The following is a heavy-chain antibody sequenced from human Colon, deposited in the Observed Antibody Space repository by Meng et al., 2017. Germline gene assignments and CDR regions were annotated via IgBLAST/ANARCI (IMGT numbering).Heavy chain of an antibody. J-gene: IGHJ4*02. V-gene: IGHV4-30-4*01. Sequence: QVQLQESGPGVVKPSQTLSLPVTISGGSINSADYYWNWIRQSPGKGLEWLGYIHSSGNTYYTPSLKSRLTMSLDTSKNQFSLRLTSVTAADTAVYYCARNPVIPDARTFDFWGQGALVTVSS. CDR3: ARNPVIPDARTFDF. CDR2: IHSSGNT. D-gene: IGHD2-2*01. CDR1: GGSINSADYY.